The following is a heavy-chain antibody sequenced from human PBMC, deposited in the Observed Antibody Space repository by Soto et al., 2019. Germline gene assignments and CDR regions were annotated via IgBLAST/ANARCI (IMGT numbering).Heavy chain of an antibody. V-gene: IGHV6-1*01. Sequence: SQTLSLTCAISGDSVSSNSAAWNWIRQSPSRGLEWLGRTYYRSKWYNDYAVSVKSRITINPDTSKNQFSLKLTSVTAADTAVYYCASRKRDDFWSGYYGIDYWGQGTLVTVSS. J-gene: IGHJ4*02. CDR1: GDSVSSNSAA. D-gene: IGHD3-3*01. CDR2: TYYRSKWYN. CDR3: ASRKRDDFWSGYYGIDY.